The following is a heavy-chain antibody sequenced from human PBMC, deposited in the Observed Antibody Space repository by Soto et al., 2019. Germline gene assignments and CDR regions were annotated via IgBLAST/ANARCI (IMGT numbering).Heavy chain of an antibody. CDR1: GFTFSSYW. J-gene: IGHJ3*02. Sequence: PGGSLRLSCAASGFTFSSYWMHWARQAPGKGLVWVSRINSDGSSTSYADSVKGRFTISGDNAKNTLYLQMNSLRAEDTAVYYCAPLPIAAAGNNDFDIGGQGTVLPVSS. CDR2: INSDGSST. CDR3: APLPIAAAGNNDFDI. V-gene: IGHV3-74*01. D-gene: IGHD6-13*01.